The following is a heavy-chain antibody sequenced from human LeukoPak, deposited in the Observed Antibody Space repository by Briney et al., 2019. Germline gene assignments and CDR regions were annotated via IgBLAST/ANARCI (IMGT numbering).Heavy chain of an antibody. D-gene: IGHD6-13*01. J-gene: IGHJ4*02. Sequence: VASVKVSCKASGYTFTGYYMHWVRQAPGQGLEWMGWINPNSGGTNYAQKLQGRVTMTRDTSISTAYMELSRLRSDDTAVYYCARSPRISSSWIQLFDYWGQGTLVTVSS. CDR2: INPNSGGT. CDR1: GYTFTGYY. CDR3: ARSPRISSSWIQLFDY. V-gene: IGHV1-2*02.